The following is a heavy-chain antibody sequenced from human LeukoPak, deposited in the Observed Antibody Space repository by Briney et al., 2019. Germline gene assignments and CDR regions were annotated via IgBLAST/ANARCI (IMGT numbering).Heavy chain of an antibody. CDR1: GGSISSSSYY. J-gene: IGHJ4*02. V-gene: IGHV4-39*07. Sequence: SETLSLTCTVSGGSISSSSYYWGWIRQPPGKGLEWIGCIYYSGSTYYNPSLKSRVTISVDTSKNQFSLKLSSVTAADTAVYYCARDVSVGYYFDYWGQGTLVTVSS. D-gene: IGHD3-10*01. CDR3: ARDVSVGYYFDY. CDR2: IYYSGST.